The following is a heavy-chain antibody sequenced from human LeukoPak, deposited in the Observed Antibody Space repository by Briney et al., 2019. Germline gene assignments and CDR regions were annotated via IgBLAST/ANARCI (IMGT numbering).Heavy chain of an antibody. D-gene: IGHD5-18*01. J-gene: IGHJ3*02. CDR3: AKDKRRGYSYNYAFDI. V-gene: IGHV3-21*04. CDR2: ISSSSSYI. Sequence: PGGSLRLSCAASGFTFSSYSMNWVRQAPGKGLEWVSSISSSSSYIYYADSVKGRFTISRDNAKNSLYLQMNSLRAEDTALYYCAKDKRRGYSYNYAFDIWGQGTMVTVSS. CDR1: GFTFSSYS.